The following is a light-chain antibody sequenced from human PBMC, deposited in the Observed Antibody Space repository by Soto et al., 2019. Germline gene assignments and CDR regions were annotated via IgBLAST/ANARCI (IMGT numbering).Light chain of an antibody. CDR2: KAS. CDR3: QQYNIYPWT. Sequence: DIQMTQSPSTLSASVGDRVTITCRASQSVSSWLAWFQQKPGKAPKLLIYKASSLESGVPSRFSGSASGTEFTLTISSLQPDDFATYYCQQYNIYPWTFGQGTKVEIK. CDR1: QSVSSW. V-gene: IGKV1-5*03. J-gene: IGKJ1*01.